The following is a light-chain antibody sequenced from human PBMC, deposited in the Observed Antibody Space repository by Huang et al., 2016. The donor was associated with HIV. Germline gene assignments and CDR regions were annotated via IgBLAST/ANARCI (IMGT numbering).Light chain of an antibody. V-gene: IGKV6-21*02. CDR3: HQSSKLPVT. J-gene: IGKJ2*01. Sequence: EIVLTQSPDVQSVTPKEKVTITCRASQSIGNSLHWYQQKPNQSPKLLIKYGSKSISGVPSRFSGSGSGTEFTLIISSLEAEDIATYYCHQSSKLPVTFGQGTKLDIK. CDR1: QSIGNS. CDR2: YGS.